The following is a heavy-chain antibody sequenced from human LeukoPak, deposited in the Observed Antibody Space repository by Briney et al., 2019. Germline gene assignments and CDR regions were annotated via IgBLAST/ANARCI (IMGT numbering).Heavy chain of an antibody. CDR1: GFTFRSYW. D-gene: IGHD5-18*01. J-gene: IGHJ1*01. CDR3: ARHTA. Sequence: SLRLSCAAHGFTFRSYWMNWVSQAPGEGLEWVANIKHDGSEKYYVASGKGRFTICRDKDRNSLYLRVNSLIAAGTAVHFSARHTAWGQGTLVTVSS. V-gene: IGHV3-7*05. CDR2: IKHDGSEK.